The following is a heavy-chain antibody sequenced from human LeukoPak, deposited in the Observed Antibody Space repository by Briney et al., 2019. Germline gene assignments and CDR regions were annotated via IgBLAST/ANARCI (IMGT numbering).Heavy chain of an antibody. Sequence: GGSLRLSCAASGFTFSSYAMSWVRQAPGKGLEWVSVIYSGSSTYYADSVKGRFTISRDNSKNTLYLQMNSLRAEDTAVYYCARSLPVDIVATIGYYDAFDIWGQGTMVTVSS. CDR2: IYSGSST. CDR1: GFTFSSYA. CDR3: ARSLPVDIVATIGYYDAFDI. J-gene: IGHJ3*02. V-gene: IGHV3-53*01. D-gene: IGHD5-12*01.